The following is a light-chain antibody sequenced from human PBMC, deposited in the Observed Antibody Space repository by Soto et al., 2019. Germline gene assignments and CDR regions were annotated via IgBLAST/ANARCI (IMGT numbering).Light chain of an antibody. V-gene: IGKV4-1*01. CDR2: WAS. CDR1: QSVLYSSNNKND. CDR3: QQYDHTPLT. Sequence: DIVMTQSPDSLAVSLGERATINCKSSQSVLYSSNNKNDLAWYQQKPGQSPKLLIYWASTRESGVPDRFSGSGSGTDFTLTISSLQAEDVAVYYCQQYDHTPLTFGGGTKVELK. J-gene: IGKJ4*01.